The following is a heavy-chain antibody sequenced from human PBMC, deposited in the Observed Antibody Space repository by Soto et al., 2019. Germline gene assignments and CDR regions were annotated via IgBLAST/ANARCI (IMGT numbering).Heavy chain of an antibody. V-gene: IGHV4-59*01. J-gene: IGHJ6*03. CDR3: ARDGYSSSDRYYYYYMDV. CDR1: GGSISRYY. CDR2: IYYSGST. Sequence: SETLSLTCTVSGGSISRYYWSWIRQPPGKGLEWIGYIYYSGSTNYNPSLKSRVTISVDTSKNQFSLKLSSVTAADTAVYYCARDGYSSSDRYYYYYMDVWGKGTTVTVS. D-gene: IGHD6-13*01.